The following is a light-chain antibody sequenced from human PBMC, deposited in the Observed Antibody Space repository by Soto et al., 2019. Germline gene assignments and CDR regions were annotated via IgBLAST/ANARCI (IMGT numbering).Light chain of an antibody. Sequence: EILMTQSPATLSVSPGERATLSCRASQSVSSNLAWYQQKPCQAPRLLIYGASTRATGIPARFSGSGSGTEFTLTISSLQSEDFAVYYCQQYNNWPTMTFGQGTKVDIK. V-gene: IGKV3-15*01. CDR3: QQYNNWPTMT. J-gene: IGKJ1*01. CDR2: GAS. CDR1: QSVSSN.